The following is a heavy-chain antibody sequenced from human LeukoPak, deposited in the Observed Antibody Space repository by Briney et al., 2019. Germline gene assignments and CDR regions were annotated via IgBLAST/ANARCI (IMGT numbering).Heavy chain of an antibody. Sequence: GGSLRLSCAASGFGVSNYWMSWVRQAPGKGLEWVANIRQDGREKYYVDSVKGRFTISRDNADNSLYLQMNSLKVEDTAVYYCARYGNGEWLAHYAFDMWGQGTMVTVSS. J-gene: IGHJ3*02. D-gene: IGHD6-19*01. CDR3: ARYGNGEWLAHYAFDM. CDR2: IRQDGREK. CDR1: GFGVSNYW. V-gene: IGHV3-7*01.